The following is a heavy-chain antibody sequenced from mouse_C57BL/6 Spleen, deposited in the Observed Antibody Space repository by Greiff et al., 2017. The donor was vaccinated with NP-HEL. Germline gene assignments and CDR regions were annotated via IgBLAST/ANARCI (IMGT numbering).Heavy chain of an antibody. V-gene: IGHV2-6-1*01. CDR2: IWSDGST. CDR3: ARHGYYGATGYAMDY. Sequence: QVQLKESGPGLVAPSQSLSITCTVSGFSLTSYGVHWVRQPPGKGLEWLVVIWSDGSTTYNSALKSRLSISKDNSKSQVFLKMNSLQTDDTAMYYCARHGYYGATGYAMDYWGQGTSVTVSS. J-gene: IGHJ4*01. CDR1: GFSLTSYG. D-gene: IGHD1-1*01.